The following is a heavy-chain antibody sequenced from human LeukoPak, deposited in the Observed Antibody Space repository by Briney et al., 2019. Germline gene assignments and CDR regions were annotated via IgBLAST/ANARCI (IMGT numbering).Heavy chain of an antibody. CDR2: IVPFHGGNT. CDR3: ARDDYSNHDSAD. J-gene: IGHJ4*02. V-gene: IGHV4-38-2*02. D-gene: IGHD4-11*01. Sequence: SGAPFLPCTVSGCSIISGFYWAWVRQAPGKGLEWVGNIVPFHGGNTKYSSSLKGRVTISADTSKHQFSLRLNSVTAADTAVYYCARDDYSNHDSADWGQGTPVTVSS. CDR1: GCSIISGFY.